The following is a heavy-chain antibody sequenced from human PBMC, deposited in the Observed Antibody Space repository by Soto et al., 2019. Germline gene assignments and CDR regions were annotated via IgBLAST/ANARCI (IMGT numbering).Heavy chain of an antibody. D-gene: IGHD6-19*01. V-gene: IGHV4-39*01. CDR3: ARVGAVAPRGWFDP. J-gene: IGHJ5*02. CDR2: IYYSGST. Sequence: PSETLSLICTVSGGSISSSSYYWGWIRQPPGKGLEWIGSIYYSGSTYYNPSLKSRVTISVDTSKNQFSLKLSSVTAADTAVYYCARVGAVAPRGWFDPWGQGTLVTVSS. CDR1: GGSISSSSYY.